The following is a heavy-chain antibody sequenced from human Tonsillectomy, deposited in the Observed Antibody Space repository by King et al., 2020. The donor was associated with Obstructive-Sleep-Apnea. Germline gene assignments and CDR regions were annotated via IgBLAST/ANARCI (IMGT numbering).Heavy chain of an antibody. V-gene: IGHV3-48*04. CDR2: INSRSSAI. J-gene: IGHJ3*02. CDR1: GFTFIDYY. Sequence: VQLVESGGGLVQPGGSLRLSCAASGFTFIDYYMNWVRQAPGKGLEWVSYINSRSSAIYYADSVKGRFTISRDNAKNLLYLQMNSLSADDTAVYYCARGIRGFDAFDIWGQGTMVTVSS. CDR3: ARGIRGFDAFDI. D-gene: IGHD2-15*01.